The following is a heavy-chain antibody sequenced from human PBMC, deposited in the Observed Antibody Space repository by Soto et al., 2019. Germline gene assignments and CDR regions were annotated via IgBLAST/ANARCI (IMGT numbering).Heavy chain of an antibody. D-gene: IGHD5-18*01. CDR3: AREDSSVGRWIQLWSIIDY. Sequence: QVQLVQSGAEVKKPGASVKVSCKASGYTFTSYYMHWVRQAPGQGLEWMGIINPSGGSTSYAQKFQGRCTRTRDTATRTVYMELSSLRSEDTAVYYGAREDSSVGRWIQLWSIIDYWGQGTLVTVSS. CDR2: INPSGGST. CDR1: GYTFTSYY. J-gene: IGHJ4*02. V-gene: IGHV1-46*01.